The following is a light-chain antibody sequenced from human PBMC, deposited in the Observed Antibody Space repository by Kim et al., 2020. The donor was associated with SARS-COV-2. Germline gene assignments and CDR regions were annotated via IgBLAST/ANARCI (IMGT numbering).Light chain of an antibody. Sequence: SASVRDTVTITCGASRRISRYLNWFQKEQGQAPKVLIYAVSSLQDGVTSRFSGGGSGTDFTLTISSLQPGDTATYYCQQSHSTPYTFGQGTKLEI. V-gene: IGKV1-39*01. J-gene: IGKJ2*01. CDR1: RRISRY. CDR3: QQSHSTPYT. CDR2: AVS.